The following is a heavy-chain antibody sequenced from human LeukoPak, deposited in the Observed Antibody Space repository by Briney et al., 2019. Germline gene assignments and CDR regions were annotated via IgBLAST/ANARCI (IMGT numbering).Heavy chain of an antibody. D-gene: IGHD1-26*01. CDR3: ATGHIVGATGVDY. J-gene: IGHJ4*02. CDR2: ISSSSSYI. V-gene: IGHV3-21*01. Sequence: GGSLRLSCAAFGFTFSSYSMNWVRQAPGKGLEWVSSISSSSSYIYYADSVKGRFTISRDNAKNSLYLQMNSLRAEDTAVYYCATGHIVGATGVDYWGQGTLVTVSS. CDR1: GFTFSSYS.